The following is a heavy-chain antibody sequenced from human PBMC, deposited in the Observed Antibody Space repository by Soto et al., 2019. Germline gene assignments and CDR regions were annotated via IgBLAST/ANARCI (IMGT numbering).Heavy chain of an antibody. CDR2: IYYSGST. CDR1: GGSISSGGYY. V-gene: IGHV4-31*03. CDR3: RVVAAKYGMEV. D-gene: IGHD2-15*01. J-gene: IGHJ6*02. Sequence: SETLSLTCTVSGGSISSGGYYWSWIRQHPGKGLEWIGYIYYSGSTYYNPSLKSRVTISVDTSKKQFSLKLSSVTAAETAVYYCRVVAAKYGMEVWGQGTTVTVS.